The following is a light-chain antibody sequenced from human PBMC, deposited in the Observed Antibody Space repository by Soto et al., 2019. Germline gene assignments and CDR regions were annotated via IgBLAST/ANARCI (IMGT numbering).Light chain of an antibody. Sequence: EIVLTQSPGTLSLSPGERATLSCRASQSVSSSYLAWYQQKPGQTPRLLIYGASSRATGIPDRFSGSGSGTDFTLTISRLEPEDFAVYYCQQYDSSPRITFGQGTDWRL. CDR1: QSVSSSY. CDR2: GAS. V-gene: IGKV3-20*01. CDR3: QQYDSSPRIT. J-gene: IGKJ5*01.